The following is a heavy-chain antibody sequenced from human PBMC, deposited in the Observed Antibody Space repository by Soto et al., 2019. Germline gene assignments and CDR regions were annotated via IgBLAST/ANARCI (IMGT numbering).Heavy chain of an antibody. CDR3: ARVIPNDIVVVVAAAGDDAFDI. V-gene: IGHV1-18*01. CDR1: GYTFTSYG. CDR2: ISAYNGNT. D-gene: IGHD2-15*01. J-gene: IGHJ3*02. Sequence: ASVKVSCKASGYTFTSYGISWVRQAPGQGLEWMGWISAYNGNTNYAQKLQGRVTMTTDTSTSTAYMELRSLRSDDTAVYYCARVIPNDIVVVVAAAGDDAFDIWGQGTMVTVSS.